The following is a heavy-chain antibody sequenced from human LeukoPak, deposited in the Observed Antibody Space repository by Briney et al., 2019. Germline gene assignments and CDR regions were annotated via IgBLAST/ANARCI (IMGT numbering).Heavy chain of an antibody. CDR3: ARMTTGHDY. CDR2: VNHSGYT. J-gene: IGHJ4*02. Sequence: SETLSLTCGVSGTSFSSYYWSWIRQTPGKGLEWIGEVNHSGYTNMNPSLKSRVTISVDTSKDQFSLMLTSVTAADTAVYFCARMTTGHDYWGQGTLVTVSS. V-gene: IGHV4-34*01. CDR1: GTSFSSYY. D-gene: IGHD4-17*01.